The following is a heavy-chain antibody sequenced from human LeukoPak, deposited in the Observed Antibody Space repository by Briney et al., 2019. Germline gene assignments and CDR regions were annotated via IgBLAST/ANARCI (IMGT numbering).Heavy chain of an antibody. CDR1: GYTFTSYG. Sequence: GASVKVSCKASGYTFTSYGISWVRQAPGQGLEWMGWISAYNGNTNYAQKLQGRFTMTTDTSTSTAYMELNSLRSDDTAVYYCARVIYGDYGDDVYEIWGQGTMVTVSS. J-gene: IGHJ3*02. V-gene: IGHV1-18*01. CDR3: ARVIYGDYGDDVYEI. D-gene: IGHD4-17*01. CDR2: ISAYNGNT.